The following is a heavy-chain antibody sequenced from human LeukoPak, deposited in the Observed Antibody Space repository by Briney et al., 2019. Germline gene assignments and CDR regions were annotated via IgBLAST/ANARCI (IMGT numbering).Heavy chain of an antibody. J-gene: IGHJ5*02. CDR1: GYTFTGYY. CDR3: ARNRDGYKLFDP. D-gene: IGHD5-24*01. CDR2: INPNRGGT. V-gene: IGHV1-2*06. Sequence: ASVKVSCKASGYTFTGYYMHWVRQAPGQGLEWMGRINPNRGGTNYAQKFQGRVTMTRDTSISTAYMELSRLRSDDTAVYYCARNRDGYKLFDPWGQGTLVTVSS.